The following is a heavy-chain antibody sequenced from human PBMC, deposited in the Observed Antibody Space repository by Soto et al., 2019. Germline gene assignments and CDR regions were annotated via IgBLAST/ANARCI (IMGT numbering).Heavy chain of an antibody. CDR1: GFTFSSYA. CDR3: ARAGNTYYDFWSGPHRGAFDI. CDR2: ISYDGSNK. V-gene: IGHV3-30-3*01. D-gene: IGHD3-3*01. J-gene: IGHJ3*02. Sequence: QVQLVESGGGVVQPGRSLRLSCAASGFTFSSYAMHWVRQAPGKGLEWVAVISYDGSNKYYADSVKGRFTISRDNSKNTLYLQMNSLRAEDTAVYYCARAGNTYYDFWSGPHRGAFDIWGQGTMVTVSS.